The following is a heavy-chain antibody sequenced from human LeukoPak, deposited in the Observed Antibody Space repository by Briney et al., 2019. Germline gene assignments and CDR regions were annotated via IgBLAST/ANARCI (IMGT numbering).Heavy chain of an antibody. Sequence: PGGSLRLSCAASGFTFSSHALHWVRQAPGKGLEWVAVISYDGGAKYYADSVKGRFTISRDNSKNTLYLQMNSLKPEDTAVYYCARVRELPYFDYWGQGTLVTVSS. D-gene: IGHD1-26*01. CDR1: GFTFSSHA. CDR3: ARVRELPYFDY. J-gene: IGHJ4*02. CDR2: ISYDGGAK. V-gene: IGHV3-30*04.